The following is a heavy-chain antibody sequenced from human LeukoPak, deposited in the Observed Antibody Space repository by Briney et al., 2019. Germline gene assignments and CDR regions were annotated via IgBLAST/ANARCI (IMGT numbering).Heavy chain of an antibody. Sequence: SVKLSCKASGGTFSSYAISWVRQAPGQGLEWMGGIIPIFGTANYAQKCQGRVTITADESTSTAYMELSSLRSEDTAVYYCARDSPVAARLDYYYYMDVWGKGTTVTVSS. V-gene: IGHV1-69*01. J-gene: IGHJ6*03. CDR2: IIPIFGTA. CDR3: ARDSPVAARLDYYYYMDV. D-gene: IGHD6-6*01. CDR1: GGTFSSYA.